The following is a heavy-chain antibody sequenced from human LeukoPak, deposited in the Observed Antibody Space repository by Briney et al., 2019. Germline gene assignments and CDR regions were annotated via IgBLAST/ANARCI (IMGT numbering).Heavy chain of an antibody. D-gene: IGHD1-14*01. CDR1: GFTFSSYA. V-gene: IGHV3-30*04. J-gene: IGHJ4*02. CDR3: AKDRDLSTGNYFAY. CDR2: ISYDGSNT. Sequence: GGSLRLSCAASGFTFSSYAMEWVRQAPGKGLEWVAGISYDGSNTYYAGSVKGRFTISRDNSKNTLYLQMNSLTAEDTAVYYCAKDRDLSTGNYFAYWGQGTLVTVSS.